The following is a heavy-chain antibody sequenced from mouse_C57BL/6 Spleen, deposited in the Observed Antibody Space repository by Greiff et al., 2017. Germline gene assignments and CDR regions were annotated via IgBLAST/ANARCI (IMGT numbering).Heavy chain of an antibody. J-gene: IGHJ2*01. D-gene: IGHD1-1*01. Sequence: VQVVESGPGLVAPSQSLSITCTVSGFSLTSYAISWVRQPPGKGLEWLGVIWTGGGTNYNSALKSRLSISKDNSKSQVFLKMNSLQTDDTARYYGARHSTTVVAYYFDYWGQGTTLTVSS. CDR3: ARHSTTVVAYYFDY. V-gene: IGHV2-9-1*01. CDR2: IWTGGGT. CDR1: GFSLTSYA.